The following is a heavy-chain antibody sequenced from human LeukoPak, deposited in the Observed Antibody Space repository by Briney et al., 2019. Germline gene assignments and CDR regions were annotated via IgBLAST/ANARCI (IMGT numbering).Heavy chain of an antibody. CDR1: GYNVFSYG. Sequence: ASVKVSCKASGYNVFSYGFSWVRQAPGQGLEWMGWISAYNGLTNYAQNFQSRVTMTTDTSTRTAYMELRSLRSDDTAVYYCARGYVVVPLDFWGQGTLVTVSS. J-gene: IGHJ4*02. CDR3: ARGYVVVPLDF. D-gene: IGHD3-9*01. V-gene: IGHV1-18*01. CDR2: ISAYNGLT.